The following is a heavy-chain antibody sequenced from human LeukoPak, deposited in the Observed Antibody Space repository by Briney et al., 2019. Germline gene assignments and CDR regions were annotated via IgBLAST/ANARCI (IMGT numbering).Heavy chain of an antibody. J-gene: IGHJ4*02. CDR2: INPNSGGT. CDR1: GYTFTGYY. Sequence: GASVKASCKASGYTFTGYYMHWVRQAPGQGLEWMGWINPNSGGTNYAQKFQGRVTMTRDTSISTAYMELSRLRSDDTAVYYCARVEVERRSYLVDYWGQGTLVTVSS. V-gene: IGHV1-2*02. CDR3: ARVEVERRSYLVDY. D-gene: IGHD1-1*01.